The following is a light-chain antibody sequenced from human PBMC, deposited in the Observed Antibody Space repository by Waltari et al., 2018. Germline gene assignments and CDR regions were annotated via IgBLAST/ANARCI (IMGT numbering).Light chain of an antibody. CDR2: QAS. CDR1: PSISRW. CDR3: QQYNDFIWA. V-gene: IGKV1-5*03. J-gene: IGKJ1*01. Sequence: DLQMTQSPSTLSASVGDRVTITCRTSPSISRWLAWYQQKPGKAPKLLIHQASSLESGVPSRFSGSGSGTDFTLTINSLQPEDSATYYCQQYNDFIWAFGRGTKVEI.